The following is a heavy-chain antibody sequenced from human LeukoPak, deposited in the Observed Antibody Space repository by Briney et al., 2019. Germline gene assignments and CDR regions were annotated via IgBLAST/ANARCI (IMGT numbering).Heavy chain of an antibody. CDR2: IYYSGGT. CDR3: ARGIQLDY. CDR1: GGSISSYY. D-gene: IGHD5-18*01. V-gene: IGHV4-59*01. Sequence: SETLSLTCTVSGGSISSYYWSWIRQPPGKGLEWIGYIYYSGGTNYNPSLKSRVTISVDTSKNQFSLKLSSVTAADTAVYYCARGIQLDYWGQGTLVTVSS. J-gene: IGHJ4*02.